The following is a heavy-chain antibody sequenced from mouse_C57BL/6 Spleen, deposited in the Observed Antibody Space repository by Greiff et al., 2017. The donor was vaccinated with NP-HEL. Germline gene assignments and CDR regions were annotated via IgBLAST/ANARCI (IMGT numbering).Heavy chain of an antibody. CDR1: GYAFSSSW. CDR2: IYPGDGDT. D-gene: IGHD1-1*01. J-gene: IGHJ1*03. Sequence: VQLQQSGPELVKPGASVKISCKASGYAFSSSWMNWVKQRPGKGLEWIGRIYPGDGDTNYNGKFKGKATLTADKSSSTAYMQLSRLTYEDSAVYFCGRDYYGSSYEWYFDVWGTGTTVTVSS. CDR3: GRDYYGSSYEWYFDV. V-gene: IGHV1-82*01.